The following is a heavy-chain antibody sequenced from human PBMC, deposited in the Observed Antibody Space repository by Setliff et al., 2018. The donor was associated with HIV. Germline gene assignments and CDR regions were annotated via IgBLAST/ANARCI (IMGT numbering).Heavy chain of an antibody. CDR2: INQERTT. Sequence: PSETLSLTCSVYRGSFSHYYWTWIRQSPGKGLEWIAEINQERTTFYNPSLKSRVTISVDTSKNQFSLKLSSVTAADTAVYYCARLDCSSSSGFVDYWGQGTLVTVSS. CDR1: RGSFSHYY. J-gene: IGHJ4*02. D-gene: IGHD2-2*01. V-gene: IGHV4-34*01. CDR3: ARLDCSSSSGFVDY.